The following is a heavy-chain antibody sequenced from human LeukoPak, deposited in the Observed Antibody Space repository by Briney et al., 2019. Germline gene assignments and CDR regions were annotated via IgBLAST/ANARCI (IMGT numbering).Heavy chain of an antibody. CDR1: GYTFTSYG. CDR2: ISAYNGNT. V-gene: IGHV1-18*01. D-gene: IGHD2-2*01. CDR3: ARGIVVVPAATTPVAFDI. J-gene: IGHJ3*02. Sequence: ASVKVSCKASGYTFTSYGISWVRQAPGQGLEWMGWISAYNGNTNYVQKLQGRVTMTTDTSTSTAYMELRSLRSDDTAVYYCARGIVVVPAATTPVAFDIWGQGTMVTVPS.